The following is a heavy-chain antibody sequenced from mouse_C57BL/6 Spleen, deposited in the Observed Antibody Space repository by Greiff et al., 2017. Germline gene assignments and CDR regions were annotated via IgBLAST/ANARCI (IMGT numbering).Heavy chain of an antibody. CDR2: IRNKANNHAT. D-gene: IGHD1-1*01. Sequence: EVKLEESGGGLVQPGGSMKLSCAASGFTFRDAWMDWVRQSPEKGLEWVAEIRNKANNHATYYAESEKGLFTISRDDSKSSVYLQMHSLRAEDTGIYCSTAYYSSSYWYFDVWGTGTTGTVSS. J-gene: IGHJ1*03. CDR3: TAYYSSSYWYFDV. V-gene: IGHV6-6*01. CDR1: GFTFRDAW.